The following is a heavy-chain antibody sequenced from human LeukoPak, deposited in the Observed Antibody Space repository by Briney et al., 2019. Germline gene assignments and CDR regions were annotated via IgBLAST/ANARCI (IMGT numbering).Heavy chain of an antibody. V-gene: IGHV3-30*04. CDR3: ARDGKYCSSITCYTGNWFDP. D-gene: IGHD2-2*02. CDR1: GFTFSSYA. CDR2: ISYDGSNK. J-gene: IGHJ5*02. Sequence: GGSLRLSCAASGFTFSSYAMHWVRQAPGKGLEWVAVISYDGSNKYYADSVKGRFTISRDNSKNTLYVQMNSLRAEDTAVYYCARDGKYCSSITCYTGNWFDPWGQGTLVTVSS.